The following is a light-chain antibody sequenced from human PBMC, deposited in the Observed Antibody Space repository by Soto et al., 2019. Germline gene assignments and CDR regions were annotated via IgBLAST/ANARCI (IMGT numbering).Light chain of an antibody. Sequence: EIVLTQSPATLSLSPGERATLSCRASQSVSSYLAWYQQKPGQAPRLLIYDASNRATGIPARFSGSGSGTDFTLTISSLEPEYFAVYYCQQRSNSGTFGPGTKVDNK. CDR3: QQRSNSGT. CDR2: DAS. J-gene: IGKJ3*01. CDR1: QSVSSY. V-gene: IGKV3-11*01.